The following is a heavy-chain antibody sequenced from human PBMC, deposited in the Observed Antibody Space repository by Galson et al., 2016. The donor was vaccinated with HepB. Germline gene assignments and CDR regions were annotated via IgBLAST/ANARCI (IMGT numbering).Heavy chain of an antibody. D-gene: IGHD3/OR15-3a*01. CDR3: SVGGGAPKSDFLWGFDY. Sequence: SLRLSCAASGFTFSDFAVTWVRQAPGKGLEWVSGISCSGAATFYADSVKGRFTVPRDHSTNMLYLQMNSLRAEDTAMYYCSVGGGAPKSDFLWGFDYWGPGTLVTVSS. CDR1: GFTFSDFA. V-gene: IGHV3-23*01. CDR2: ISCSGAAT. J-gene: IGHJ4*02.